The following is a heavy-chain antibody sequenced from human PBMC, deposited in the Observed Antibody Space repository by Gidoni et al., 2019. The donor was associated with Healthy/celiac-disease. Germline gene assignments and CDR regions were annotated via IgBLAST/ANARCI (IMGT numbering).Heavy chain of an antibody. J-gene: IGHJ6*03. D-gene: IGHD3-22*01. CDR3: ARAPYYYDSSRPGYYYYMDV. V-gene: IGHV3-7*03. CDR2: IKQDGSEK. Sequence: EVQLVESGGGVVQPGGCLRLSCAASGFTFSSHWMSWVRQAPGKGLEWVANIKQDGSEKYYVDSVKGRFTISRDNAKNSLYLQMNSLRAEDTAVYYCARAPYYYDSSRPGYYYYMDVWGKGTTVTVSS. CDR1: GFTFSSHW.